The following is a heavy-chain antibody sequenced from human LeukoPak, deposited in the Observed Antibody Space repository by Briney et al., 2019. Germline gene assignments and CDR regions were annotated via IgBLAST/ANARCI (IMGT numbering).Heavy chain of an antibody. CDR1: GFTFSSYA. V-gene: IGHV3-23*01. D-gene: IGHD3-22*01. J-gene: IGHJ4*02. Sequence: PGGSLRLSCAASGFTFSSYAMSWVRQAPGKGLEWVSAISGSGGSTYYADSVKGRFTISRDNSKNTLYLQMNSLRAEDTAVYYCAKGAMIVVVIPDGYFDYWGQGTLVTVSS. CDR2: ISGSGGST. CDR3: AKGAMIVVVIPDGYFDY.